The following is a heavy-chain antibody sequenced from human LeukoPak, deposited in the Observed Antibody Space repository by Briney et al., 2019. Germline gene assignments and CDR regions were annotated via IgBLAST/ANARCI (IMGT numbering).Heavy chain of an antibody. CDR2: INPNSGAS. CDR3: ARALPHSGTSLGVDFDY. V-gene: IGHV1-2*02. Sequence: GASVKVSCKASGYSFTDYYMHWVRQAPGQGLEWMGWINPNSGASNSAQKFQGRVTMTRDTSIRAAHMELRRLKSDDTAMYYCARALPHSGTSLGVDFDYWGQGTLVTVSS. J-gene: IGHJ4*02. CDR1: GYSFTDYY. D-gene: IGHD1-26*01.